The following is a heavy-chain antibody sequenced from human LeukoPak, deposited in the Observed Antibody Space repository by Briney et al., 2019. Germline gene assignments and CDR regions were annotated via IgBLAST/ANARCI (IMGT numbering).Heavy chain of an antibody. CDR1: GFTFSSYA. CDR2: ISGSGGST. J-gene: IGHJ4*02. Sequence: PGGSLRLSCAASGFTFSSYAMSWVRQAPGKGLEWVSAISGSGGSTYYADSVKGRFTISRDNSKNTLYLQMNSLRAEDTAVYYCAKSMMIRKWLRRSDPSPDYWGQGTLVTVSS. D-gene: IGHD5-12*01. CDR3: AKSMMIRKWLRRSDPSPDY. V-gene: IGHV3-23*01.